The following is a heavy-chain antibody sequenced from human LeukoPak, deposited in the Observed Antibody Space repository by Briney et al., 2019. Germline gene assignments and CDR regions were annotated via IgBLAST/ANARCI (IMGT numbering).Heavy chain of an antibody. CDR2: ISSSGSTI. CDR1: GFTFSSYG. V-gene: IGHV3-48*04. CDR3: ARESLGSSSSSDY. Sequence: GGSLRLSCAASGFTFSSYGMSWVRQAPGKGLEWVSYISSSGSTIYYADSVKGRFTISRDNAKNSLYLQMNSLRAEDTAVYYCARESLGSSSSSDYWGQGTLVTVSS. J-gene: IGHJ4*02. D-gene: IGHD6-6*01.